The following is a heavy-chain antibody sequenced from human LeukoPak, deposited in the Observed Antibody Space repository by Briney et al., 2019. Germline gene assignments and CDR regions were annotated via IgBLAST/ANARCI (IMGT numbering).Heavy chain of an antibody. CDR1: GYTFTSYG. V-gene: IGHV1-18*01. CDR3: ARGDYDFWSGYQNWFDP. CDR2: ISAYNGNT. Sequence: ASVKVSCKASGYTFTSYGISWVRQAPGQGLEWMGWISAYNGNTNYAQKLQGRVTMTRDTSTSTVYMELSSLRSEDTAVYYCARGDYDFWSGYQNWFDPWGQGTLVTVSS. J-gene: IGHJ5*02. D-gene: IGHD3-3*01.